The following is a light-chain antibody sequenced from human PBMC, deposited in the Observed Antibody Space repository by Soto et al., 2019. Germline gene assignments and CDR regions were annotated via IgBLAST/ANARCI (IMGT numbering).Light chain of an antibody. J-gene: IGKJ1*01. CDR2: GAS. CDR1: QSVSSN. Sequence: EIVMTQSPATLSVSPGERATLSCRASQSVSSNLAWYQQKPGQAPRLLIYGASTRATGIPARFSGSRSGTEFTLTISSLQSEDFAIYYCQHYHNWPPWTFGQGTKVEIK. V-gene: IGKV3-15*01. CDR3: QHYHNWPPWT.